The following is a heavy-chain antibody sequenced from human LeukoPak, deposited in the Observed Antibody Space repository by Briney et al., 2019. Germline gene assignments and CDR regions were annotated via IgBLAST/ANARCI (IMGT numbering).Heavy chain of an antibody. J-gene: IGHJ6*02. CDR3: ARAGITIFGVVIMYSYSGMDV. CDR2: ISYDGSNK. Sequence: PGRSLRLSCAASGFTFSSYAMHWVREAPGKGLEWVAVISYDGSNKYYADSVKGRFTISRDNSKNTLYLQMNSLRAEDTAVYYCARAGITIFGVVIMYSYSGMDVWGQGTTVTVSS. CDR1: GFTFSSYA. D-gene: IGHD3-3*01. V-gene: IGHV3-30-3*01.